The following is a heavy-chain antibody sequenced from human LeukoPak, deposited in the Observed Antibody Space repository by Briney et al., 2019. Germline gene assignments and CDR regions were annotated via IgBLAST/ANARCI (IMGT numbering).Heavy chain of an antibody. CDR2: IYTSGST. CDR1: GGSISSGSYH. D-gene: IGHD3-22*01. CDR3: AWQGTYDSSGDDAFDI. J-gene: IGHJ3*02. Sequence: SETLSLTCTVSGGSISSGSYHWSWIRQPAGKGLEWIGRIYTSGSTNYNPSLKSRVTISVNTSKNQFSLKLSSVTAADTAVYYCAWQGTYDSSGDDAFDIWGQGQWSPSLQ. V-gene: IGHV4-61*02.